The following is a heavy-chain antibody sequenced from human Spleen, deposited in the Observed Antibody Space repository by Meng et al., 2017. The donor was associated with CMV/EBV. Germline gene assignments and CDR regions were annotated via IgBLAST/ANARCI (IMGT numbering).Heavy chain of an antibody. J-gene: IGHJ5*02. D-gene: IGHD1-7*01. CDR2: IYYSGST. CDR1: GGSISSSSYY. V-gene: IGHV4-39*07. CDR3: ARGQNVQSNYAWFDP. Sequence: SETLSLTCTVSGGSISSSSYYWGWIRQPPGKGLEWIGSIYYSGSTYYNPSLKSRVTISVDTSKNQFSLKLSSATAADTAVYYCARGQNVQSNYAWFDPWGQGTLVTVSS.